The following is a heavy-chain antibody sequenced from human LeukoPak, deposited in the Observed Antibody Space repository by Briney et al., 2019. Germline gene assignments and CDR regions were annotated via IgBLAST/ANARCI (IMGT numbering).Heavy chain of an antibody. CDR1: GDSVSSNSAA. J-gene: IGHJ4*02. D-gene: IGHD6-19*01. V-gene: IGHV6-1*01. CDR2: TYYTSKWYN. CDR3: ARGGQWLVLSSFDY. Sequence: SQTLSLTCAISGDSVSSNSAAWNWIRQSPSRGLEWLGRTYYTSKWYNDYAVSVKNRITINPDTSKNQFSLQLNSVTPEDTAVYYCARGGQWLVLSSFDYWGQGTLVTVSS.